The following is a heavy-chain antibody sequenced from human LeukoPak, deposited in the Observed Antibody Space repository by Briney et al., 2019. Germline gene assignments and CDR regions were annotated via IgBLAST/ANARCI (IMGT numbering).Heavy chain of an antibody. CDR1: GYSFTRYW. V-gene: IGHV5-51*01. J-gene: IGHJ4*02. D-gene: IGHD3-22*01. CDR2: IYPGDSDT. Sequence: GESLKISCKASGYSFTRYWIGWVRQMPGKGLEWMGIIYPGDSDTRYSPSFQGQVTISADRSISTAYLQWSSLKASDTAMYFCARRYGSSGYYYDYWGQGTLVTVSS. CDR3: ARRYGSSGYYYDY.